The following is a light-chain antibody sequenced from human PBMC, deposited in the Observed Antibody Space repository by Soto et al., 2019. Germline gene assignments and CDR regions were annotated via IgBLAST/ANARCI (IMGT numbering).Light chain of an antibody. CDR3: TSFTSINTYV. V-gene: IGLV2-14*01. Sequence: QSALTRPASVSGSPGQSITISCTGTSSDVGGYNYVSWYQQHPDKAPKLMIYDVSNRPSGVSYRFSGSKSGNTASLTISGLQAEDEADYYCTSFTSINTYVFGTGTKVTVL. J-gene: IGLJ1*01. CDR2: DVS. CDR1: SSDVGGYNY.